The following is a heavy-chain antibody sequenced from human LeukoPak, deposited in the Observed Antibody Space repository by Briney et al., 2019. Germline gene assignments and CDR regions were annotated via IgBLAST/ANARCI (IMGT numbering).Heavy chain of an antibody. Sequence: PSETLSLTCTVSGGSISSYYWSWIRQPPGKGLEWIGYIYYSGSTNYNPSLKSRVTISVDTSKNQFSLKLSSVTAADTAVYYCARHDKIVGAIAYFDYWGQGTLVTVSS. J-gene: IGHJ4*02. CDR2: IYYSGST. V-gene: IGHV4-59*08. CDR3: ARHDKIVGAIAYFDY. D-gene: IGHD1-26*01. CDR1: GGSISSYY.